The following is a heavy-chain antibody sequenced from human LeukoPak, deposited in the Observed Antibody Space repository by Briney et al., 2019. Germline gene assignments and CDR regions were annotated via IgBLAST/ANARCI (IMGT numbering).Heavy chain of an antibody. D-gene: IGHD1-26*01. J-gene: IGHJ4*02. CDR1: GFTFSSYH. CDR3: ARPIVGAIPRGSFDC. V-gene: IGHV3-30*14. Sequence: PVRSLRLSCAASGFTFSSYHMHWVRQAPGKGLEWVAVISSDGSNKFYADSVKGRFTISRDNSKDTLYLQMDSLRPDDTAEYYCARPIVGAIPRGSFDCWGQGTLVTVSS. CDR2: ISSDGSNK.